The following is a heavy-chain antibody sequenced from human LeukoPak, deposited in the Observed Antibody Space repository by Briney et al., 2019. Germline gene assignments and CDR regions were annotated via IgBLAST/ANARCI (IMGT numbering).Heavy chain of an antibody. CDR3: ASTPAGGITVDYYFDY. CDR2: IYHSGST. Sequence: PSETLSLTCAVSGYSISSGYYWGWLRHPPGKGLEWIGSIYHSGSTYYNPSLKSRVTISVDTSKNQFSLKLSSVTAADTAVYYCASTPAGGITVDYYFDYWGQGTLVTVSS. CDR1: GYSISSGYY. V-gene: IGHV4-38-2*01. J-gene: IGHJ4*02. D-gene: IGHD3-10*01.